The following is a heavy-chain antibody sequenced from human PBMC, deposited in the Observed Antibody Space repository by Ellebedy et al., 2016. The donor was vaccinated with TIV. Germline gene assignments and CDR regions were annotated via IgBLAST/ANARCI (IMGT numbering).Heavy chain of an antibody. J-gene: IGHJ5*02. CDR3: ARGPLKSAAGTA. CDR1: GFTFSSYY. D-gene: IGHD6-13*01. Sequence: GGSLRLSXAASGFTFSSYYMNWVRQAPGKGLEWVANIKQDGSEKYYVDSVKGRFTISRDNAKNSLYLQMNSLRDEDTAVYYCARGPLKSAAGTAWGQGTLVTVSS. V-gene: IGHV3-7*01. CDR2: IKQDGSEK.